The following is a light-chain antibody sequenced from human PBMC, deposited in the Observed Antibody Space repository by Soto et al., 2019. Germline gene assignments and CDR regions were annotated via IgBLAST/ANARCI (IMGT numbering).Light chain of an antibody. Sequence: QSVLTQPASVSGSPGQSITISCTGTTSDVGGYNYVSWYQQRPGKAPKLMIYEVSNRPSGVSNRFSGSKSGNTASLTISGLQAEDEADYYCSSYRSSSTLGVFGGGTKLTVL. CDR3: SSYRSSSTLGV. J-gene: IGLJ3*02. V-gene: IGLV2-14*01. CDR2: EVS. CDR1: TSDVGGYNY.